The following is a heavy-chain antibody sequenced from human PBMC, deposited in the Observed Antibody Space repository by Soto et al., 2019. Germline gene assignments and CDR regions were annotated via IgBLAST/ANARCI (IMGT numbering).Heavy chain of an antibody. CDR1: GFTFSDFS. D-gene: IGHD2-15*01. V-gene: IGHV3-11*06. Sequence: PGGSLRLSCAASGFTFSDFSMNWIRQPPGKGLEWVSYTSSSGYTSYADSVKGRFTISRDNTKNSLYVQMNSLRAEDTAVYYCARDVIGGIVPDYWGRGTLVTVSS. CDR3: ARDVIGGIVPDY. J-gene: IGHJ4*02. CDR2: TSSSGYT.